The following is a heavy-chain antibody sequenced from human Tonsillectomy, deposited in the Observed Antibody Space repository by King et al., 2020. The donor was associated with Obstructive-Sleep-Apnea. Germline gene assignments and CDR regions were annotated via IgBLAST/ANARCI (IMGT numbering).Heavy chain of an antibody. Sequence: LQLQESGPGLVKPSETLSLTCNVSGGSISSSSYYWGWIRQPPRKGLEWIGSTYYSGSTYYNPTPKSRVAISLDTSKNQFSLKLSSVTAAHTAIYYCASLLRFAEAFDYWGQGTLVTASS. CDR3: ASLLRFAEAFDY. D-gene: IGHD3-10*01. CDR2: TYYSGST. CDR1: GGSISSSSYY. J-gene: IGHJ4*02. V-gene: IGHV4-39*01.